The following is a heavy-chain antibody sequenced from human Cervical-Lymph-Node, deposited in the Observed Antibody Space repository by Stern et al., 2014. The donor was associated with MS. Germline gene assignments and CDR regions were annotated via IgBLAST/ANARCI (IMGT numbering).Heavy chain of an antibody. CDR1: GGSISSYY. CDR2: IYYSGST. V-gene: IGHV4-59*01. CDR3: ARAAAAGTSDYYYYGMDV. Sequence: QVQLEESGPGLVKPSETLSLTCTVSGGSISSYYWSWIRQPPGKGLEWIGDIYYSGSTNYNPSLKRRVTISVDTSKNQFSLKLSSVTAADTAVYYCARAAAAGTSDYYYYGMDVWGQGTTVTVSS. D-gene: IGHD6-13*01. J-gene: IGHJ6*02.